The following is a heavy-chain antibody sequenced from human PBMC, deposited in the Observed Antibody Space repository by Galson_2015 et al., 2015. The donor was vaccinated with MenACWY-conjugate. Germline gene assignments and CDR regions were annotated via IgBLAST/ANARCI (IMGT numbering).Heavy chain of an antibody. CDR2: INSDGSTT. J-gene: IGHJ6*02. Sequence: SLRLSCAASGFTFSSYWMHWVRQAPGKGLVWVSRINSDGSTTSYADSVKGRFTISRDNAKNTLYLQMNSLRAEDTAVYYCASASKYLAPAGTDVWGQGTTVTVSS. D-gene: IGHD2-2*01. CDR3: ASASKYLAPAGTDV. V-gene: IGHV3-74*01. CDR1: GFTFSSYW.